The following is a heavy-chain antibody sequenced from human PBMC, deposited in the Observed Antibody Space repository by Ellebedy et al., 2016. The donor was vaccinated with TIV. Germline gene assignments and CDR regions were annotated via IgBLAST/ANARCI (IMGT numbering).Heavy chain of an antibody. CDR1: GGSISSGGYY. CDR2: IYYSGST. CDR3: ATYYGSGSQPWYFDY. Sequence: MPSETLSLTCTVSGGSISSGGYYWSWIRQPPGKGLEWIGYIYYSGSTNYNPSLKSRVTISVDTSKNQFSLKLSSVTAADTAVYYCATYYGSGSQPWYFDYWGQGTLVTVSS. V-gene: IGHV4-61*08. J-gene: IGHJ4*02. D-gene: IGHD3-10*01.